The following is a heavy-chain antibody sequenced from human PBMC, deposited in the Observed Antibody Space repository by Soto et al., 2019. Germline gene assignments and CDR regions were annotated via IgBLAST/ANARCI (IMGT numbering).Heavy chain of an antibody. D-gene: IGHD3-10*01. CDR3: AKRMMVRGAEDY. CDR2: IGGSGGST. V-gene: IGHV3-23*01. Sequence: QPGGSLRLACAASGFTFSNSAMSWVRQPPGKGLEWVSGIGGSGGSTYYADSVRGRFTISRDNSKNTLYLQMNTLRVDDTAVYYCAKRMMVRGAEDYWGQGTLVTVSS. J-gene: IGHJ4*02. CDR1: GFTFSNSA.